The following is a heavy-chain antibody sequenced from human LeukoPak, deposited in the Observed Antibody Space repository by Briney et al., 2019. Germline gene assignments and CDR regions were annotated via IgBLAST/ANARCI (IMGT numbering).Heavy chain of an antibody. Sequence: PSETLSLTCTVSGYSISSGYYWGWIRQPPGKGLEWIGSIYHSGSTYYNPSLKSRVIISVDTSKNQFSLKLSSVTAADTAVYYCAHPVNDAFDIWGQGTMVTVSS. D-gene: IGHD4-11*01. CDR2: IYHSGST. CDR3: AHPVNDAFDI. CDR1: GYSISSGYY. J-gene: IGHJ3*02. V-gene: IGHV4-38-2*02.